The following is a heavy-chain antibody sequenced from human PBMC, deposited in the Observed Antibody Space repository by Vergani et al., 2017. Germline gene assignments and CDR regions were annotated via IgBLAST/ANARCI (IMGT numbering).Heavy chain of an antibody. CDR2: ISHDGNKK. Sequence: QVQLVESGGSVVQPGRSLRLSCAASGFTFSNYGLHWVRQAPGQGLEWVAVISHDGNKKYYVDSVKGRFTISRDNSKNTLYLYMNSLRADDTAVYYCANDPRLKEDYYYYYMDVWGKGTTVTVSS. V-gene: IGHV3-30*18. CDR1: GFTFSNYG. CDR3: ANDPRLKEDYYYYYMDV. J-gene: IGHJ6*03.